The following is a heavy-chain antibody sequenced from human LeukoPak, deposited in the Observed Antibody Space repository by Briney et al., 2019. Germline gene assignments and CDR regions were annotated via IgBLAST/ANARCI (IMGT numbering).Heavy chain of an antibody. CDR2: ISAYNGNT. J-gene: IGHJ4*02. CDR3: AREGPVAVAGLDY. D-gene: IGHD6-19*01. V-gene: IGHV1-18*01. Sequence: ASVKVSCKASGYTFTIYGISWVRQAPGQGLEWMGWISAYNGNTNYAQNLQDRVTMTTDTSTSAAYMELRSLISDDTAVYYCAREGPVAVAGLDYWGQGTLVTVSS. CDR1: GYTFTIYG.